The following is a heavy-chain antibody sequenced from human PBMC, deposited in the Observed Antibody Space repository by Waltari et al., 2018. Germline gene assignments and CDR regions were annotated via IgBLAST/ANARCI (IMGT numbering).Heavy chain of an antibody. Sequence: QVQLVESGGGVVQPGGSLRLSCAASGFTFTVYPRHWVRQAPGKGLEWVAIISFDGKNKYYADSLKGRFTISRDNFKNTLFLQMDTLRPEDTAVYYCARGNAVHFDQWGQGTLVTVSS. CDR2: ISFDGKNK. CDR1: GFTFTVYP. V-gene: IGHV3-30*04. D-gene: IGHD2-8*01. J-gene: IGHJ4*02. CDR3: ARGNAVHFDQ.